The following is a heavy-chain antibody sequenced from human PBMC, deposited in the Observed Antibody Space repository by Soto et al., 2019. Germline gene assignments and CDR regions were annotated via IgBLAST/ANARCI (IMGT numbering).Heavy chain of an antibody. CDR2: ISAYNGNT. J-gene: IGHJ5*02. CDR3: ARDPSYDILTGHNWFDP. Sequence: ASVKVSCKASGYTFTSYGISWVRQAPGQGLEWMGWISAYNGNTNYAQKLQGRVTMTTDTSTSTAYMELRSLRSDDTAVYYCARDPSYDILTGHNWFDPWGQGTLVTVS. D-gene: IGHD3-9*01. V-gene: IGHV1-18*04. CDR1: GYTFTSYG.